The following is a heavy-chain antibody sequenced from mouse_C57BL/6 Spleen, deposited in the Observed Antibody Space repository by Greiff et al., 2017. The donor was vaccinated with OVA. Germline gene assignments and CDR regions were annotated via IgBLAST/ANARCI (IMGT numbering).Heavy chain of an antibody. Sequence: VQLQQPGAELVKPGASVKLSCKASGYTFTSYWMHWVKQRPGQGLEWIGMIHPTSGSTNYNEKFKSKATLTVDKSSSTAYMQLSSLTSEDSAVYYCARSLIYYDYDGFAYWGQGTLVTVSA. D-gene: IGHD2-4*01. CDR3: ARSLIYYDYDGFAY. CDR2: IHPTSGST. J-gene: IGHJ3*01. CDR1: GYTFTSYW. V-gene: IGHV1-64*01.